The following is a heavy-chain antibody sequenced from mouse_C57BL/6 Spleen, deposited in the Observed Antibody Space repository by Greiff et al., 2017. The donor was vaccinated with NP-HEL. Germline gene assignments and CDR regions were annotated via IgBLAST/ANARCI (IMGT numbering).Heavy chain of an antibody. D-gene: IGHD1-1*01. CDR3: ARKDITTVVATEENYFDY. CDR2: IDPSDSYT. CDR1: GYTFTSYW. V-gene: IGHV1-50*01. J-gene: IGHJ2*01. Sequence: VQLQQPGAELVKPGASVKLSCKASGYTFTSYWMQWVKQRPGQGLEWIGEIDPSDSYTNYNQKFKGKATLTVDTSSSTAYMQLSSLTSEDSAVYYCARKDITTVVATEENYFDYWGQGTTLTVSS.